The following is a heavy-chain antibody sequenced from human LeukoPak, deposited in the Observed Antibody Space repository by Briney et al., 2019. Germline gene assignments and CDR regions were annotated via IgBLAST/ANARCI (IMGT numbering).Heavy chain of an antibody. CDR2: IIPIFGTA. Sequence: ASVKVSCKASGGTFSSYAISWVRQAPGQGLEWMGGIIPIFGTANYAQKFQGRVTITADESTSTAYMELSSLRSEDTAVYYCARGPFQLLRYYYSYMDVWGKGTTVTISS. CDR1: GGTFSSYA. CDR3: ARGPFQLLRYYYSYMDV. J-gene: IGHJ6*03. V-gene: IGHV1-69*13. D-gene: IGHD2-2*01.